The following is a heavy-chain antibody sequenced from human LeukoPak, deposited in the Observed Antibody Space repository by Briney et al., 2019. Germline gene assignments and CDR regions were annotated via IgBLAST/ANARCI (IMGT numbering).Heavy chain of an antibody. V-gene: IGHV3-48*03. CDR1: GFTFSSYE. D-gene: IGHD6-19*01. J-gene: IGHJ4*02. Sequence: GGSLRLSCAASGFTFSSYEMNWVRQASGKGLEWVSYISSSGSTIYYADSVKGRFTISRDNAKNSLYLQMNSLRAEDTAVYYCARAPRPVAGTLFDYWGQGTLVTVSS. CDR3: ARAPRPVAGTLFDY. CDR2: ISSSGSTI.